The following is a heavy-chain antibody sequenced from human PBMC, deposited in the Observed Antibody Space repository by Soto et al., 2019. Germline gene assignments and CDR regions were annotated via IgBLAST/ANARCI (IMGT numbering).Heavy chain of an antibody. J-gene: IGHJ4*02. CDR3: ARAYSGYDTYDY. V-gene: IGHV2-70*11. D-gene: IGHD5-12*01. CDR1: GFSLSTSGMC. Sequence: SGPTLVNPTQTLTLTCTFSGFSLSTSGMCVSWIRQPPGKALEWLARIDWDDDKYYSTSLKTRLTISKDTSKNQVVLTMTNMDLLDTATYYCARAYSGYDTYDYWAREPWSPSPQ. CDR2: IDWDDDK.